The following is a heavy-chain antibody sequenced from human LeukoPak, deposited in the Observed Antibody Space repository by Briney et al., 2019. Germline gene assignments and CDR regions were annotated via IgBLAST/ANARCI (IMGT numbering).Heavy chain of an antibody. CDR3: AKDREGTTFDN. V-gene: IGHV3-30*18. J-gene: IGHJ4*02. Sequence: PGRSLRLSCAASGFTFSNYDMHWVRQAPGKGLEWVAVISYDGGNKYYADSVKGRFTISRDNSKNTLYLQMNSLSAEETAVYYCAKDREGTTFDNWGQGTLVTVSS. CDR2: ISYDGGNK. D-gene: IGHD1-7*01. CDR1: GFTFSNYD.